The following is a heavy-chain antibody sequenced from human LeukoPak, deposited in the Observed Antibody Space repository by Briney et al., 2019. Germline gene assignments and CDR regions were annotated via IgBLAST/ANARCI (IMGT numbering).Heavy chain of an antibody. CDR1: GCTFTGYY. V-gene: IGHV1-2*02. Sequence: ASVKVSCKASGCTFTGYYMHWVRQAPGQGLEWMGWINPNSGGTNYAQKFQGRVTMTRDTSISTAYMELSRLRSDDTAVYYCTQAGYSSSWVDYWGQGTLVTVSS. CDR3: TQAGYSSSWVDY. J-gene: IGHJ4*02. CDR2: INPNSGGT. D-gene: IGHD6-13*01.